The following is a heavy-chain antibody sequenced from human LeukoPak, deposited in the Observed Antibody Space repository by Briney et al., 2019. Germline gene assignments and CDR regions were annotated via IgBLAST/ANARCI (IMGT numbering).Heavy chain of an antibody. J-gene: IGHJ6*03. CDR2: IYYSGST. Sequence: SETLSLTCTVSGGSISSYYWSWIRRPPGKGLEWIGYIYYSGSTNYNPSLKSRVTISVDTSKNQSSLKLSSVTAADTAVYYCARESRVGYCSGGSCHKYYYYMDVWGKGTTVTISS. CDR3: ARESRVGYCSGGSCHKYYYYMDV. V-gene: IGHV4-59*01. D-gene: IGHD2-15*01. CDR1: GGSISSYY.